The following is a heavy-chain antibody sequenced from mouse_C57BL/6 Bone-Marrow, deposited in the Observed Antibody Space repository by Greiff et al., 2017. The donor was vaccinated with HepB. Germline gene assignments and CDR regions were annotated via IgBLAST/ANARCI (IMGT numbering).Heavy chain of an antibody. CDR3: ARRAAQATSAWFAY. Sequence: QVQLQQSGTVLARPGASVKMSCKTSGYTFTSYWMHWVKQRPGQGLEWIGYINPSSGYTKYNQKFKDKATLTADKSSSTAYMQLSSLTYEDSAVYYCARRAAQATSAWFAYWGQGTLVTVSA. CDR2: INPSSGYT. CDR1: GYTFTSYW. V-gene: IGHV1-7*01. J-gene: IGHJ3*01. D-gene: IGHD3-2*02.